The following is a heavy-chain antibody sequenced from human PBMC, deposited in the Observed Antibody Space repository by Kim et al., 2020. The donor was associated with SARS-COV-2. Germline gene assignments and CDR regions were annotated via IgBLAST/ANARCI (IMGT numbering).Heavy chain of an antibody. D-gene: IGHD3-10*01. CDR1: GGTFSSYA. CDR3: ARYYYGSGSPPRGNWFDP. V-gene: IGHV1-69*04. J-gene: IGHJ5*02. Sequence: SVKVSCKASGGTFSSYAISWVRQAPGQGLEWMGRIIPILGIANYAQKFQDRVTITADKSTSTAYMELSSLRSEDTAVYYCARYYYGSGSPPRGNWFDPWGQGTLVTVSS. CDR2: IIPILGIA.